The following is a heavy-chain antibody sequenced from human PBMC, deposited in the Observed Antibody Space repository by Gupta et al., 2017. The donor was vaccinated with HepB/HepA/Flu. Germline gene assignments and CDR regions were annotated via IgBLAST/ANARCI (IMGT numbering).Heavy chain of an antibody. CDR3: EMYYNNSVFSRAFDY. CDR2: FIPIFKTT. CDR1: GGTFNHSI. Sequence: QVQLVQSGAELKKTGSSVKVSCKASGGTFNHSILSWVRQAPGQGLEWMGGFIPIFKTTEYAQKFQGRVTITADESMATAFMELSSLRSDDTAIYYCEMYYNNSVFSRAFDYWGQGTMVTVSS. V-gene: IGHV1-69*01. J-gene: IGHJ4*02. D-gene: IGHD3-22*01.